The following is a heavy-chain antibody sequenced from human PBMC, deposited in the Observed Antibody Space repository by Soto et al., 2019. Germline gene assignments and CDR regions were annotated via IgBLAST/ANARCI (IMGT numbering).Heavy chain of an antibody. CDR1: GFTFSSYS. CDR3: AREAYYGSGRNWFDP. Sequence: EVQLVEYGGGLVQPGGSLRLSCAASGFTFSSYSMNWVRQAPGKGLEWVSYISSSSSTIYYADSVKGRFTISRDNAKNSLYLQMNSLRAEDTAVYYCAREAYYGSGRNWFDPWGQGTLVTVSS. CDR2: ISSSSSTI. D-gene: IGHD3-10*01. V-gene: IGHV3-48*01. J-gene: IGHJ5*02.